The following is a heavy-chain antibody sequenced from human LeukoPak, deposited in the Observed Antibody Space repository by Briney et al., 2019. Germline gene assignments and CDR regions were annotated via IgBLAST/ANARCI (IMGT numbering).Heavy chain of an antibody. CDR2: IIPIFGTA. CDR3: ARGRHYYDSSGYYYSWFDP. J-gene: IGHJ5*02. V-gene: IGHV1-69*05. Sequence: GASVKVSCKASGGTFSSYAISWVRQAPGQGLEWMGGIIPIFGTANYAQKFQGRVTITTDESTSTAYMELSSLRSEDTAVYYCARGRHYYDSSGYYYSWFDPWGQGTLVTVSS. D-gene: IGHD3-22*01. CDR1: GGTFSSYA.